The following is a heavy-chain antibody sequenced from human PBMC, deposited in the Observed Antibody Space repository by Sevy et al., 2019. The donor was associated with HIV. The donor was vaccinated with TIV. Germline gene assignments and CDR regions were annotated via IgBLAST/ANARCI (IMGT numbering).Heavy chain of an antibody. CDR3: ARGLEDQLLYMGLYV. CDR2: ISYSRST. Sequence: SETLSLTCTVSGGSICSGGYYWSWIRQHPGKGLEWIGYISYSRSTYYNPSLKSRVTISVDTSKNQFSLKLSSVTAADTAVYYCARGLEDQLLYMGLYVWGQGTTVTVSS. CDR1: GGSICSGGYY. J-gene: IGHJ6*02. V-gene: IGHV4-31*03. D-gene: IGHD2-2*02.